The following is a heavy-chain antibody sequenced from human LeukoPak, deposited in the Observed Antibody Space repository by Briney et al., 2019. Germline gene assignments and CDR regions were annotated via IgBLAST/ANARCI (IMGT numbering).Heavy chain of an antibody. J-gene: IGHJ3*02. CDR2: INPSSGGT. CDR1: GYTFTDYY. CDR3: ARAGVWDYSDSSGYHNATFDI. V-gene: IGHV1-2*02. Sequence: ASVKVSCKASGYTFTDYYMHWVRQAPGQGLEWMGWINPSSGGTNYAQKFQGRVTVTRDTSISTAYMDLSRLRSDDTAVYYCARAGVWDYSDSSGYHNATFDIWGQGTMVTVSS. D-gene: IGHD3-22*01.